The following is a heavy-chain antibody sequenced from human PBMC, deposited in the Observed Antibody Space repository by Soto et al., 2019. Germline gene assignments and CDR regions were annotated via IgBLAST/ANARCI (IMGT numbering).Heavy chain of an antibody. D-gene: IGHD3-22*01. CDR3: ARGGSGYVWFNEF. V-gene: IGHV1-69*01. Sequence: QEQLVQSGAEVKKSGASVKVSCKDTGGLFSSYAVSWVRQAPGQGLEWMGGTSPVFDTVYYAQKIQGRITITADESTNTAYMELSSLRSEDTAMYYCARGGSGYVWFNEFWGQGALGTVSS. J-gene: IGHJ4*02. CDR1: GGLFSSYA. CDR2: TSPVFDTV.